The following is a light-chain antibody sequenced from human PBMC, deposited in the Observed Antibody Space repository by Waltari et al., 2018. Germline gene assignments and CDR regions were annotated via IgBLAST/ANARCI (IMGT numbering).Light chain of an antibody. J-gene: IGLJ1*01. CDR2: EVT. CDR3: CSYNDGPYV. CDR1: SSDVRPYNL. Sequence: QSALTQPASVSGSPGQSITISCTGTSSDVRPYNLVSWYQQHPGKAPKLMIYEVTKRPSGVSSRFSASRSGNTASLTISGLQAEDEADYYCCSYNDGPYVFGTGTKVTVL. V-gene: IGLV2-23*02.